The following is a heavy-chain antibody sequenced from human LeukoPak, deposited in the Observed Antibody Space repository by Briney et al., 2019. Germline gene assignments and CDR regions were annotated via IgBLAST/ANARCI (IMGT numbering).Heavy chain of an antibody. CDR2: IIPIFGTA. J-gene: IGHJ3*02. Sequence: GASVKVSCKASGGTFSSYAISWVRQAPGQGLEWMGGIIPIFGTANYAQKFQGRVTITADESTSTAYMELSSLRSEDTAVYYCARDVPTGLRGPNFYYDSSGFDIWGQGTMVTVSS. CDR1: GGTFSSYA. CDR3: ARDVPTGLRGPNFYYDSSGFDI. D-gene: IGHD3-22*01. V-gene: IGHV1-69*13.